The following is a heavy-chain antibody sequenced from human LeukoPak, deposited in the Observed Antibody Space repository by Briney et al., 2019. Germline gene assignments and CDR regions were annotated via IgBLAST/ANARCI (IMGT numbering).Heavy chain of an antibody. CDR2: ISSSGSTI. CDR1: GFTFSSYE. Sequence: PGGSLRLSCAASGFTFSSYEMNWVRQAPGKGLEWVSYISSSGSTIYYADSVKGRFTISRDNAKNSLYLQMNSLRAEDTAVYYCARGAPASDAFDIRGQGTMVTVSS. CDR3: ARGAPASDAFDI. V-gene: IGHV3-48*03. J-gene: IGHJ3*02. D-gene: IGHD2-2*01.